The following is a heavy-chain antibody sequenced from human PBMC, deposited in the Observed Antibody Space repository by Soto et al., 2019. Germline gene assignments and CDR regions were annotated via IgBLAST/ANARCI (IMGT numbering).Heavy chain of an antibody. CDR3: ACPTSYSSSWHGFDY. D-gene: IGHD6-13*01. Sequence: GGSLRLSCAASGFTFSSSGMSWVRQAPGKGLEWVSGISGSGYTTNYADSVKGRFTISRDNSKNTLYLEMNSLRAEDTAVYYCACPTSYSSSWHGFDYWGQGTLVTVSS. J-gene: IGHJ4*02. CDR1: GFTFSSSG. CDR2: ISGSGYTT. V-gene: IGHV3-23*01.